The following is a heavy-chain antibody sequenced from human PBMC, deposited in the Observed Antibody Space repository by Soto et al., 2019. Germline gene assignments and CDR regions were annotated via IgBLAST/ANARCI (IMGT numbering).Heavy chain of an antibody. D-gene: IGHD3-9*01. CDR3: ARDRVGDYDILTGYYADY. Sequence: ASVNVSCKASGYTFTSYGISWVRQAPGQGLEWMGWISAYNGNTNYAQKLQGRVTMTTDTSTSTAYMELRSLRSDDTAVYYCARDRVGDYDILTGYYADYWGQGTLVTVSS. CDR2: ISAYNGNT. J-gene: IGHJ4*02. V-gene: IGHV1-18*01. CDR1: GYTFTSYG.